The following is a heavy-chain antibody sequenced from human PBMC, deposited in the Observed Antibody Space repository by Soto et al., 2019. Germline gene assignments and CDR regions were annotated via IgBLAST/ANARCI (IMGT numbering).Heavy chain of an antibody. CDR1: GGSISSSSYY. CDR2: IYSLGNT. D-gene: IGHD3-22*01. J-gene: IGHJ4*02. V-gene: IGHV4-39*01. CDR3: ARQIYDSSGYYYAY. Sequence: QMQLQESGPGLVKPSETLSLTCTVSGGSISSSSYYWGWIRQPPGQGLEWLGTIYSLGNTYYNPSLKSRVTLSVDKSKSQLFLKLSSVTAPDTAFYYCARQIYDSSGYYYAYWGQGTLVTVSS.